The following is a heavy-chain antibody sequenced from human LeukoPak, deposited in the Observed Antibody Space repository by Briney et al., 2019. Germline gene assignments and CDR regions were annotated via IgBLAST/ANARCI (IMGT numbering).Heavy chain of an antibody. CDR1: GYTFTSYY. Sequence: ASVKVSCKASGYTFTSYYIHWVRQAPGQGLEWMGITNPSSGITSYAQKFQGRVTMARDTSTSTVYMELSSLRSEDTAVYYCARGLVELATISPLGYWGQGTLVTVSS. D-gene: IGHD5-24*01. J-gene: IGHJ4*02. CDR2: TNPSSGIT. CDR3: ARGLVELATISPLGY. V-gene: IGHV1-46*01.